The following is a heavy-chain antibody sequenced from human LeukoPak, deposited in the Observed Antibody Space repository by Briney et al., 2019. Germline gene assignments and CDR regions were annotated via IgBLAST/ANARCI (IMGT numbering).Heavy chain of an antibody. V-gene: IGHV3-66*01. Sequence: GGSLRLSCAASGFTVSSNYMGWVRQAPGKGLEWVSVIYSGGSTYYADSVKGRFTISRDNSKNTLYLQMNSLRAEDTAVYYCARDLGPALHAFDIWGQGTMVTVSS. CDR1: GFTVSSNY. CDR2: IYSGGST. CDR3: ARDLGPALHAFDI. J-gene: IGHJ3*02.